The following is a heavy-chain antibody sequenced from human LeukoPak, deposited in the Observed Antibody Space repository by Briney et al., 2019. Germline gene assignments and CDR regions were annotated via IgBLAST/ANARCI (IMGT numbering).Heavy chain of an antibody. CDR1: GLTFSSHW. Sequence: GGSLRFSCAASGLTFSSHWMHWVRQAPGKGLVWVSRITNDGSSTTYADSVKGRFTISRDNAKNALYLQMNSLRDEDTAVYYCATSGNYYLEYWGQGTLVTVSS. CDR2: ITNDGSST. V-gene: IGHV3-74*01. D-gene: IGHD1-26*01. CDR3: ATSGNYYLEY. J-gene: IGHJ4*02.